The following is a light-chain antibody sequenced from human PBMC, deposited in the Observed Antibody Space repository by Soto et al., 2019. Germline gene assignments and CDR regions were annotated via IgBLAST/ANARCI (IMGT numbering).Light chain of an antibody. Sequence: QSVLTQPASVSESPGQSITISCTGSSSDVGGYKYVSWYQQHPGKAPKLLIYDVTNRPSGVSNRFSGSKSGYTASLTISGLQYEDEADSYCSSYTSFKTLVFGTGTKVTVL. V-gene: IGLV2-14*01. CDR1: SSDVGGYKY. CDR3: SSYTSFKTLV. J-gene: IGLJ1*01. CDR2: DVT.